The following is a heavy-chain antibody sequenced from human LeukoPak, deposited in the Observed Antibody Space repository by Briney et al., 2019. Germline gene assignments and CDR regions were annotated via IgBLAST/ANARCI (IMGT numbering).Heavy chain of an antibody. CDR2: ISTSSSFI. CDR1: GFTFSSYG. V-gene: IGHV3-21*01. J-gene: IGHJ6*03. Sequence: GGSLRLSCAASGFTFSSYGMNWVRQAPGKGLEWVSSISTSSSFIYYADSVKGRFTISRDNAKNSLYLQMNSLRAEDTAVYYCARGGIYYYYYYMDVWGKGTTVTISS. CDR3: ARGGIYYYYYYMDV.